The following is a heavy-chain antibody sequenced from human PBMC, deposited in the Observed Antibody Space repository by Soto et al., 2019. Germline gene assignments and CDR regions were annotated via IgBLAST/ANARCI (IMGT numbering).Heavy chain of an antibody. V-gene: IGHV1-2*02. Sequence: ASVKVSCKASGYTFTGYYMHWVRQAPGQGLEWMGWINPNSGGTNYAQKFQGRVTMTRDTSISTAYMELSRLRPDDTAVYYCARELRSIAARPFDYWGQGTLVTVSS. D-gene: IGHD6-6*01. CDR1: GYTFTGYY. CDR3: ARELRSIAARPFDY. CDR2: INPNSGGT. J-gene: IGHJ4*02.